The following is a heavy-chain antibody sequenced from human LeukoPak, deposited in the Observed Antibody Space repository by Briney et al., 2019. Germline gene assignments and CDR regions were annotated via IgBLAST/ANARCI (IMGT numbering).Heavy chain of an antibody. J-gene: IGHJ4*02. V-gene: IGHV3-23*01. CDR2: ISNNGGYT. CDR1: GFTFSSSA. Sequence: GGSLRLSCAASGFTFSSSAMSWVRQAPRKGLEWVSAISNNGGYTYYADSVQGRFTISRDNSKNTLYLQMNSLRAEDTAVYYCAKGQRYGSGSYPDYWGQGTLVTVSS. CDR3: AKGQRYGSGSYPDY. D-gene: IGHD3-10*01.